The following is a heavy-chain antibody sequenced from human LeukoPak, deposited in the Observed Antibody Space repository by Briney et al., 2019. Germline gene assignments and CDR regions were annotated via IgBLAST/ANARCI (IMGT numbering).Heavy chain of an antibody. Sequence: GGSLRLSCAASGFTVSTHYMSWVRQAPGKGLEWVSVLYCDGTTYYADSVKGRFTISRDNSKNTLYLQMNNLRAEDTAVFYCARAAYDSNGYTANHDYWGQGTLVTVSS. CDR2: LYCDGTT. D-gene: IGHD3-22*01. CDR1: GFTVSTHY. V-gene: IGHV3-53*01. J-gene: IGHJ4*02. CDR3: ARAAYDSNGYTANHDY.